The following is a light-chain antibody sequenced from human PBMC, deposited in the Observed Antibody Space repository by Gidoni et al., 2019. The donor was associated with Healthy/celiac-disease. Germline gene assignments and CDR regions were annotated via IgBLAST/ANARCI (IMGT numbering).Light chain of an antibody. J-gene: IGKJ4*01. Sequence: DIQMPQYPSSMSAGGGDRVTITCRASQSISSYLNWYQQKPGKAPKLLIYAASSLQSGVPSRFSGSGSGTDFTLTISSLPPEHFSTYYRQQSYSTPLTFGGGTKVEIK. V-gene: IGKV1-39*01. CDR1: QSISSY. CDR3: QQSYSTPLT. CDR2: AAS.